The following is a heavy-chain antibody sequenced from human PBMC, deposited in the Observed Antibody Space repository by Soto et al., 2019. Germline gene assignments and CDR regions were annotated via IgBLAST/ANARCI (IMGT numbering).Heavy chain of an antibody. Sequence: SETLSLTCAVSGGSISSGGYSWGWIRQPPGKGLEWIGYIYHSGSTYYNPSLKSRVTISVDRSKNQFSLKLSSVTAADTAVYFYCIIERCAYLQYHFDFWGQGTLVTVSS. D-gene: IGHD3-16*01. V-gene: IGHV4-30-2*01. CDR1: GGSISSGGYS. CDR3: CIIERCAYLQYHFDF. J-gene: IGHJ4*02. CDR2: IYHSGST.